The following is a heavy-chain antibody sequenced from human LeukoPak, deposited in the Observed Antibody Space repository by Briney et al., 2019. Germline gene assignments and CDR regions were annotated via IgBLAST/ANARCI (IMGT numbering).Heavy chain of an antibody. Sequence: PGGSLRLSCAASGLTFSSYPMPWVRQAPGKGLEWVAVISYDGSEKHYADPVKGRFTISRDNSKNTLYLQMSSLRAEDTAMYYCAREGNSGYYPYWGQGILVTVSS. CDR2: ISYDGSEK. CDR1: GLTFSSYP. D-gene: IGHD3-22*01. CDR3: AREGNSGYYPY. J-gene: IGHJ4*02. V-gene: IGHV3-30-3*01.